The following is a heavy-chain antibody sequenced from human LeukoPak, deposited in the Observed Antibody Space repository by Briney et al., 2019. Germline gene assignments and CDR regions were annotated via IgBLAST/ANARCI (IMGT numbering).Heavy chain of an antibody. D-gene: IGHD3-22*01. V-gene: IGHV1-2*02. J-gene: IGHJ4*02. CDR1: GYTFTGYY. CDR3: AKDSHYYYDSSGYYPPGY. Sequence: GASVKVSCKASGYTFTGYYMHWVRQAPGQGLEWMGWINPNSGGTNYAQKFKGRVTMTRDTSISTAYMDLSRPRSDDTAVYYCAKDSHYYYDSSGYYPPGYWGQGTLVTVSS. CDR2: INPNSGGT.